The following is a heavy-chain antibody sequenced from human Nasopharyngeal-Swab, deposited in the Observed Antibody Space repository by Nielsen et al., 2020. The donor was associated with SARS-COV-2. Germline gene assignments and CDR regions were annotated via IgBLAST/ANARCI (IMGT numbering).Heavy chain of an antibody. Sequence: GESLKISCAASGFTFDDYTMHWVRQAPGKGLEWVSLISWDGGSTYYADSVKGRFTISRDNSKNSLYLQMNSLRAEDTALYYCRGWLTTFDIWGQGTLVTVSS. CDR1: GFTFDDYT. V-gene: IGHV3-43*01. D-gene: IGHD3-22*01. CDR2: ISWDGGST. J-gene: IGHJ3*02. CDR3: RGWLTTFDI.